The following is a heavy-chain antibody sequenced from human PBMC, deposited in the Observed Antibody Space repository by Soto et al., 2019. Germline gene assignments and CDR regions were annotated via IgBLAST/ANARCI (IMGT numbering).Heavy chain of an antibody. J-gene: IGHJ4*02. Sequence: GGSLRLSCAASGFTFSSYSMNWVRQAPGKGLEWVSGINWNGGSTGYADSVKGRFTISRDNSKNTLYLQMNSLRAEDTAVYYCAKSLGPDYWGQGTLVTVSS. CDR3: AKSLGPDY. CDR2: INWNGGST. V-gene: IGHV3-20*04. CDR1: GFTFSSYS.